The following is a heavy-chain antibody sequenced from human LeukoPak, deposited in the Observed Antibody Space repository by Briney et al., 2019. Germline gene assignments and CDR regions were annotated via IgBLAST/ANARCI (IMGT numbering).Heavy chain of an antibody. Sequence: APVKVSCKASGYTFTSYDINWVRQATGQGLEWMGWMNPNSGNTGYAQKFQGRVTITRNTSISTAYMELSSLRSEDTAVYYCAISEYSSSWWGMDYWGQGTLVTVSS. D-gene: IGHD6-13*01. CDR2: MNPNSGNT. CDR3: AISEYSSSWWGMDY. J-gene: IGHJ4*02. CDR1: GYTFTSYD. V-gene: IGHV1-8*03.